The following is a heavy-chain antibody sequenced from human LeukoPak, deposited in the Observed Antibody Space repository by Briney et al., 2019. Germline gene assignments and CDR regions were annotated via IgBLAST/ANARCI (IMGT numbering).Heavy chain of an antibody. V-gene: IGHV1-18*01. CDR2: ISAYNGNT. J-gene: IGHJ4*02. Sequence: ASVKVSCKASGYTFTSYGISWVRQAPGQGLEWMGWISAYNGNTNYAQKLQGRVTMTTDTSTSTAYMELRSLRSDDTAVYHCARVQTYYDILTGYYRPSNLDYWGQGTLVTVSS. CDR3: ARVQTYYDILTGYYRPSNLDY. CDR1: GYTFTSYG. D-gene: IGHD3-9*01.